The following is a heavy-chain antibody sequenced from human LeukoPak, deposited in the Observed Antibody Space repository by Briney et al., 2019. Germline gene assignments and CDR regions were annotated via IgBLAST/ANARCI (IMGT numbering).Heavy chain of an antibody. CDR1: GGSFSNYY. CDR2: IYHSGST. Sequence: SETLSLTCAINGGSFSNYYWSWIRRPPGKGLEWIGEIYHSGSTNYNPSLQSRVTISLDTSKNQFFLKLNSVTAADTAVYYCARQTSYAPYFFYYMDVWGTGTTVTVSS. D-gene: IGHD2/OR15-2a*01. J-gene: IGHJ6*03. V-gene: IGHV4-34*01. CDR3: ARQTSYAPYFFYYMDV.